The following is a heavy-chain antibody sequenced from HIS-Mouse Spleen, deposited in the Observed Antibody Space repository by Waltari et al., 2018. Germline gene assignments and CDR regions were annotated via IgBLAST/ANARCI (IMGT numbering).Heavy chain of an antibody. CDR1: CGSISSSGYC. J-gene: IGHJ2*01. D-gene: IGHD6-13*01. CDR3: AREIPYSSSWYDWYFDL. V-gene: IGHV4-39*07. Sequence: QLQLQVSGLGLVQPSETLSLTCTVSCGSISSSGYCWVWIRQPPGKGLEWIGSIYYSGSTYYNPSLKSRVTISVDTSKNQFSLKLSSVTAADTAVYYCAREIPYSSSWYDWYFDLWGRGTLVTVSS. CDR2: IYYSGST.